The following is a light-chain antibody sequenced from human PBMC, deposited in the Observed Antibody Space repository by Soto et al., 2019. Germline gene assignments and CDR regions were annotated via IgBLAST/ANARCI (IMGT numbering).Light chain of an antibody. V-gene: IGLV1-44*01. CDR1: RSNIGSNP. CDR2: IND. J-gene: IGLJ1*01. Sequence: QSVLTQPPSASGTPGQRVVISCSGGRSNIGSNPVYWYQQFPGTAPKLLIYINDQRPSGVPDRFSGSASGTSGSLAISGLLSDDEADYYCASWDDRLKGDVFGTGTKVTVL. CDR3: ASWDDRLKGDV.